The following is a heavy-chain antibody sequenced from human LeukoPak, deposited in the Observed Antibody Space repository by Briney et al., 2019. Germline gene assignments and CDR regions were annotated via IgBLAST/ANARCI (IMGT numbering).Heavy chain of an antibody. CDR3: TTTAYGDNIDY. CDR1: GFTFGDYA. Sequence: PGRSLRLSCTASGFTFGDYAMSWFRQAPGKGLDWVGFIRSKAYGGTTEYAASVKGRFTISRDDSKGIAYLQMNGLKTEDTAVYYCTTTAYGDNIDYWGQGTLVTVSS. CDR2: IRSKAYGGTT. J-gene: IGHJ4*02. V-gene: IGHV3-49*03. D-gene: IGHD4-17*01.